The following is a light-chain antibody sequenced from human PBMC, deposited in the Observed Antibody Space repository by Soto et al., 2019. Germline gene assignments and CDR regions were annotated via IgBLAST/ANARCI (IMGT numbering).Light chain of an antibody. CDR3: QQYGGSSWT. CDR2: STS. Sequence: EIVLTQSPDTLSLYPGERATLSCRASQRISISYLAWYQQQPGQAPRLLIHSTSTRATGIPDRFSGSGSGTDFTLTISKLEPGDFAVYYCQQYGGSSWTFGQGTKVDIK. CDR1: QRISISY. J-gene: IGKJ1*01. V-gene: IGKV3-20*01.